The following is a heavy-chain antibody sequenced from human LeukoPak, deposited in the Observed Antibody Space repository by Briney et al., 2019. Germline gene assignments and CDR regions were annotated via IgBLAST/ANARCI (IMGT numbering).Heavy chain of an antibody. CDR1: GFTFSSHA. V-gene: IGHV3-30-3*01. CDR2: ISYDGSNK. Sequence: GRSLRLSCAASGFTFSSHAIHWVRQAPGKGLEWVAVISYDGSNKYYADSVKGRFTISRDNSKNTLYLQMNSLRAEDTAVYYCARDGTGVKAIVVVPASKDAFDIWGQGTMVTVSS. CDR3: ARDGTGVKAIVVVPASKDAFDI. D-gene: IGHD2-2*01. J-gene: IGHJ3*02.